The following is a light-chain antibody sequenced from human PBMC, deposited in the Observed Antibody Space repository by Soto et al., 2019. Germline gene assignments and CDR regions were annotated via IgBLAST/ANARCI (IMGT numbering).Light chain of an antibody. CDR2: DAS. CDR1: QSVSSY. V-gene: IGKV3-11*01. CDR3: QQRSNSFT. J-gene: IGKJ3*01. Sequence: PGGRAPLPRSASQSVSSYLAWYQQKPGQAPRLLIYDASNRATGIPARFSGSGSGTDFTLTISSLEPEDFAVYYCQQRSNSFTFGPGTKVDIK.